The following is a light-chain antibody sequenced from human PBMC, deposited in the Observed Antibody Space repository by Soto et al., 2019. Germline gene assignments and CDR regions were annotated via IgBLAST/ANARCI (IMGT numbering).Light chain of an antibody. CDR3: QQRSNWPIT. V-gene: IGKV3-15*01. Sequence: EIVMSQSPATLSVSPGERAARSCRASQSVSSNLAWYQQKPGQAPRLLIYGASTRATGIPARFSGSGSGTDFALTISSLEPEDFAVYYCQQRSNWPITFGQGTRLEIK. CDR2: GAS. J-gene: IGKJ5*01. CDR1: QSVSSN.